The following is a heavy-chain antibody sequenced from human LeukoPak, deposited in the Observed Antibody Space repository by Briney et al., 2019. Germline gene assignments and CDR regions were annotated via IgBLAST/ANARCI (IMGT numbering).Heavy chain of an antibody. V-gene: IGHV1-18*01. CDR3: ARDYYYGSGSYYNVDFQH. CDR1: GYTFTSYG. Sequence: ASVKVSCKASGYTFTSYGISWVRQAPGQGLEWMGWISAYNGNTNYAQKLQGRVTMTTDTSTSTAYMELRSLRSDDTAVYYCARDYYYGSGSYYNVDFQHWGQGTLVTVSS. CDR2: ISAYNGNT. J-gene: IGHJ1*01. D-gene: IGHD3-10*01.